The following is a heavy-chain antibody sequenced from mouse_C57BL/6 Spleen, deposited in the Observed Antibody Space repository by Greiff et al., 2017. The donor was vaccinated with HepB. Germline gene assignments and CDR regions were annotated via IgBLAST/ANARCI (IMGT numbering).Heavy chain of an antibody. V-gene: IGHV1-76*01. J-gene: IGHJ3*01. CDR2: IYPGSGNT. Sequence: VQLQQSGAELVRPGASVKLSCKASGYTFTDYYINWVKQRPGQGLEWIARIYPGSGNTYYNEKFKGKATLTAEKSSSTAYMQLSSLTSEDSAVYFCASGDGNYGWFAYWGQGTLVTVSA. CDR1: GYTFTDYY. D-gene: IGHD2-1*01. CDR3: ASGDGNYGWFAY.